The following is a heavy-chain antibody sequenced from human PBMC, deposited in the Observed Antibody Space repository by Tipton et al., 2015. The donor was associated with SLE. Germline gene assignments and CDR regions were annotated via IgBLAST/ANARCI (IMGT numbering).Heavy chain of an antibody. D-gene: IGHD1-26*01. V-gene: IGHV1-46*01. Sequence: QLVQSGAEVKKPGASVKVSCRASGYTFTNYCLHWVRQAPGQGLEWMGIINPNGDKTTYAQKFQGRLTMTRDTSTSTVYMEVSSLRSEDTAVYYCARDLREWERPSPHYYYYYGMDVWGQGTTVTVSS. CDR2: INPNGDKT. CDR1: GYTFTNYC. J-gene: IGHJ6*02. CDR3: ARDLREWERPSPHYYYYYGMDV.